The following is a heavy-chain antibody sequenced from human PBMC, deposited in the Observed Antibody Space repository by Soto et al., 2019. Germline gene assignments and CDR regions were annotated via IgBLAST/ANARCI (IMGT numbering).Heavy chain of an antibody. Sequence: GGSLRLSCSASGFSFSNYATHWVRQAPGKGLEYVSSISSNRGSTYYADSVKGRFSISRENSKNTLYLQMSSLRAEDTAVYYCVKDTIRGYSGYHVFWSFHXWGQGTLLTVSX. CDR2: ISSNRGST. J-gene: IGHJ4*02. D-gene: IGHD5-12*01. V-gene: IGHV3-64D*06. CDR3: VKDTIRGYSGYHVFWSFHX. CDR1: GFSFSNYA.